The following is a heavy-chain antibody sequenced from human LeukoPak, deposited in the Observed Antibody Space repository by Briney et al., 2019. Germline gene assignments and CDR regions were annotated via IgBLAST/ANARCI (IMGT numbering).Heavy chain of an antibody. CDR3: ARAYSSSSGYLDY. V-gene: IGHV4-4*02. J-gene: IGHJ4*02. Sequence: PSETLSLTCDVSGGPISSSNWWSWVRQPPGTGLEWIGEIHHTGSTNYNPSLKSRVTISIDTSKNQFSLKLSSVTAADTAVYYCARAYSSSSGYLDYWGQGTLVTVSS. CDR2: IHHTGST. D-gene: IGHD6-13*01. CDR1: GGPISSSNW.